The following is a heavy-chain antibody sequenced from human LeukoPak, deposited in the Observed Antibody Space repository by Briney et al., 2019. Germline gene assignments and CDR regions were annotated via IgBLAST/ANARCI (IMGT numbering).Heavy chain of an antibody. D-gene: IGHD6-13*01. J-gene: IGHJ5*01. CDR1: RGSIRTADYY. Sequence: PSETLSLTCTVSRGSIRTADYYWAWVRQPPGEGLEWLGSIYFSGTPYFNPSLKSRVAVSIDPSKNQFSLKVTSVNASDTAVYFCARTSSWYAGAWFDSWGQGTLVTVSS. CDR2: IYFSGTP. CDR3: ARTSSWYAGAWFDS. V-gene: IGHV4-39*01.